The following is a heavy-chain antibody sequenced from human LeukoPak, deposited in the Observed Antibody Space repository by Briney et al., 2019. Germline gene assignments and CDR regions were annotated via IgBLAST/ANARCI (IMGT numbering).Heavy chain of an antibody. D-gene: IGHD5-18*01. J-gene: IGHJ4*02. CDR1: GDPFTYYY. V-gene: IGHV4-34*01. CDR2: INHSGST. CDR3: ASSVTRVTEYSHGFFDN. Sequence: PSETLSLTCAVYGDPFTYYYWSWIRQSPEKGLKWIGEINHSGSTNYNPSLKSRVTISVDTSKNQFSLKVTSVTAADTAVYYCASSVTRVTEYSHGFFDNWGQGTLVTVSS.